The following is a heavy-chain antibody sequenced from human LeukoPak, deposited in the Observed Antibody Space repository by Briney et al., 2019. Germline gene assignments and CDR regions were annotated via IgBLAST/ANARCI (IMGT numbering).Heavy chain of an antibody. CDR1: GGTFSSYA. V-gene: IGHV1-69*13. CDR2: IIPIFGTA. Sequence: SVKVSCKASGGTFSSYAISWVRQAPGQGLEWMGGIIPIFGTANYAQKFQGRVTITADESTSTAYMELSSLRSEDTAVYYCASWAPYYYGSGSCFDYWGQGTLVTVSS. CDR3: ASWAPYYYGSGSCFDY. D-gene: IGHD3-10*01. J-gene: IGHJ4*02.